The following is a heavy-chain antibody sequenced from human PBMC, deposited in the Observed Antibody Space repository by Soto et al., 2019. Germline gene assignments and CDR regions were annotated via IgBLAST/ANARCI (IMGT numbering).Heavy chain of an antibody. V-gene: IGHV1-24*01. Sequence: GASGKVSCKVSGYTLTELSMHLVRQAPGKRLEWMGGFDPEDGETIYAQKFQGRVTMTEDTSTDTAYMELSSLRSEDTAVYYCATRSISIFWGVTLGTWFSSWGKGSLVTGSS. CDR3: ATRSISIFWGVTLGTWFSS. D-gene: IGHD3-10*01. CDR1: GYTLTELS. J-gene: IGHJ5*02. CDR2: FDPEDGET.